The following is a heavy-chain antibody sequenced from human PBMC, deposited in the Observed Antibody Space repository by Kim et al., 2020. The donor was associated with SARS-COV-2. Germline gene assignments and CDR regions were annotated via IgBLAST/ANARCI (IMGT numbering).Heavy chain of an antibody. V-gene: IGHV3-11*06. D-gene: IGHD3-3*01. CDR3: ARDQSRITIFGVVSNYYYMDV. Sequence: RFTISRDNAKNSLYMQMNSLRAEDTAVYYCARDQSRITIFGVVSNYYYMDVWGKGTTVTVSS. J-gene: IGHJ6*03.